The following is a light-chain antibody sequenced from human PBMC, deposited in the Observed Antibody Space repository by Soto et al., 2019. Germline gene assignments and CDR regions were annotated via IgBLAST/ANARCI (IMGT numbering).Light chain of an antibody. V-gene: IGKV1-39*01. Sequence: EIEMIPAPAFSSKSVGDRVTITCRASQSISSYLNWYQQKPGKAPKLLIYAASSLQSGVPSRFSGSGSGTDFTLTISSLQPEDFATYYCQQSYSTLSYTFGQGTKVDIK. CDR3: QQSYSTLSYT. CDR1: QSISSY. J-gene: IGKJ2*01. CDR2: AAS.